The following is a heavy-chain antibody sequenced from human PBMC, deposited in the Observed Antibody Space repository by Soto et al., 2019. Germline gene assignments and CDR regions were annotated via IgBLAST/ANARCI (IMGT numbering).Heavy chain of an antibody. D-gene: IGHD4-17*01. Sequence: EVQLVESGGGLVQPGGSLKLSCAVSGFTFSGSAMHWVRQASGKGLEWVGRIRSKSNSYATAYAASVKGRFTISRDDSTNTAYLQMNSLKNEDTAVYYCTRGYGDYVRDYWGQGTLVTVSS. CDR3: TRGYGDYVRDY. CDR1: GFTFSGSA. CDR2: IRSKSNSYAT. V-gene: IGHV3-73*01. J-gene: IGHJ4*02.